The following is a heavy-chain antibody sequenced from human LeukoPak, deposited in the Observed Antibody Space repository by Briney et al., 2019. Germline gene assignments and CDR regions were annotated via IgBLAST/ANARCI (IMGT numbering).Heavy chain of an antibody. CDR1: GFTFSSYS. CDR2: ISSSSSYI. D-gene: IGHD3-10*02. Sequence: GGSLRLSCAASGFTFSSYSMNWVRQAPGKGVEWVSSISSSSSYIYYADSVKGRFTISRDNAKNSLYLQMNSLRAEDTAVYYCARMPVRGANPYYYYGMDVWGQGTTVTVSS. CDR3: ARMPVRGANPYYYYGMDV. J-gene: IGHJ6*02. V-gene: IGHV3-21*01.